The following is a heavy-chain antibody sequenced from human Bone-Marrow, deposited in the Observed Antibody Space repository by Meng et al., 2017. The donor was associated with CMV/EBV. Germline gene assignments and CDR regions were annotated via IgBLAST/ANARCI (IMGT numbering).Heavy chain of an antibody. CDR1: GYIFATYN. J-gene: IGHJ1*01. Sequence: ASVKLSCKASGYIFATYNINWVRQATGQGLEWMGWMNPNTGNTGYSQKFQGRVTLTRDTSTSTAYMELSSLTSEDTAVYYCARRVGASWGYFQHWGQGTLVTVSS. V-gene: IGHV1-8*01. D-gene: IGHD1-26*01. CDR2: MNPNTGNT. CDR3: ARRVGASWGYFQH.